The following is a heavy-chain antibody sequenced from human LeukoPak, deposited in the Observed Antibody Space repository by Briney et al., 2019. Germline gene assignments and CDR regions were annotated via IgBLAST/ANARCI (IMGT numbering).Heavy chain of an antibody. J-gene: IGHJ4*02. Sequence: EASVKVSCTASGYPFTGYYMHWVRQAPGQGLEWMGWINPNSDGTNYAQKFQGRVTMTRDTSINTAYMELSRLRSDDTAIYYCARDRAYCGGDCYLGIDYWGQGTLVTVSS. V-gene: IGHV1-2*02. CDR3: ARDRAYCGGDCYLGIDY. D-gene: IGHD2-21*02. CDR2: INPNSDGT. CDR1: GYPFTGYY.